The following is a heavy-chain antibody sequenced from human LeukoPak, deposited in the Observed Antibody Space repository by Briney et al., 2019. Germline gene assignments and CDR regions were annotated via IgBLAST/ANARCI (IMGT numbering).Heavy chain of an antibody. J-gene: IGHJ4*02. V-gene: IGHV3-30-3*01. CDR3: ARPRFSSFDY. CDR2: ISYDGSNK. CDR1: GFTFSSYA. Sequence: PGGSLRLSCAASGFTFSSYAMHWVRQAPGKGLEWVAVISYDGSNKYYADSVKGRFTISRDNSKNTLYLQMNSLRAEDTAVYYCARPRFSSFDYWGRGTLVTVSS. D-gene: IGHD3-3*02.